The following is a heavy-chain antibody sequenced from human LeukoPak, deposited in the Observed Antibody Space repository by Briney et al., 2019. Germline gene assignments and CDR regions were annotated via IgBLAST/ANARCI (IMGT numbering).Heavy chain of an antibody. V-gene: IGHV4-59*01. CDR3: ASDQGLGIPV. J-gene: IGHJ4*02. CDR1: GVSISSYY. D-gene: IGHD7-27*01. Sequence: PSETLSLTCTVSGVSISSYYWSWIRQPPGKGLEWIGYIYYSGSTNYNPSLKSRVTISVDTSKNQFSLKLSSVTAADTAAYYCASDQGLGIPVWGQGTLVTVSS. CDR2: IYYSGST.